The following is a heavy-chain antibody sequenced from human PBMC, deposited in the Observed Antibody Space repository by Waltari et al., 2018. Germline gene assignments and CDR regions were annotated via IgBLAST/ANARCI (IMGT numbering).Heavy chain of an antibody. V-gene: IGHV1-8*03. CDR3: ARGDKYSSSWYYYYGMDV. CDR2: MNPNSGNT. J-gene: IGHJ6*02. Sequence: QVQLVQSGAEVKKPGASVKVSCKASGYTFTSYDINWVRQATAQGLGWMGWMNPNSGNTGYAQKCQGRVTITRNTSISTAYMELSSLRSEDTAVYYGARGDKYSSSWYYYYGMDVWGQGTTVTVSS. CDR1: GYTFTSYD. D-gene: IGHD6-13*01.